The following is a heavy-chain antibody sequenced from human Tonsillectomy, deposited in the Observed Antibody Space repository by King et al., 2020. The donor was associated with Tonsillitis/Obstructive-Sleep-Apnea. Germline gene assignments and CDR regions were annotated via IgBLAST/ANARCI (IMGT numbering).Heavy chain of an antibody. V-gene: IGHV3-33*01. CDR2: IWYDGSNK. CDR3: VRDWRIGIAVGGRDDR. D-gene: IGHD6-13*01. CDR1: GFTFSSYG. J-gene: IGHJ4*02. Sequence: HVQLVESGGGVVQPGRSLRLSCAASGFTFSSYGMHWVRQAPGKGLEWVAVIWYDGSNKYYADSVKGRFTISRDNSKNTLYLQMNSLRAEDTAVYYCVRDWRIGIAVGGRDDRWGQGTLVTVSS.